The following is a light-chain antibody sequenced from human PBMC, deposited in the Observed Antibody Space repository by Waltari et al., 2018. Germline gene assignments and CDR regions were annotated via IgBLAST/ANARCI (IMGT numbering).Light chain of an antibody. CDR1: SSDIGAYNY. Sequence: QSALTQPPSASGSPGQSVTIACTGTSSDIGAYNYVSWYQQHPGKAPKLLICEVSARPSGVPDRFSGSKSGNTASLTVSGLQAEDEADYYCSSYATTYSFVFGSGTRVAVL. J-gene: IGLJ1*01. CDR3: SSYATTYSFV. CDR2: EVS. V-gene: IGLV2-8*01.